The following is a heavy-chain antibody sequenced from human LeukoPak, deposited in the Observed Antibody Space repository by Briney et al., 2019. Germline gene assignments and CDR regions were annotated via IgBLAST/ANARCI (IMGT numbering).Heavy chain of an antibody. CDR3: ARLKRITMIVVVNNAYYFDY. V-gene: IGHV3-7*01. D-gene: IGHD3-22*01. CDR1: EFTFTYYW. CDR2: IKFDGSEK. J-gene: IGHJ4*02. Sequence: GGSLRLSCAASEFTFTYYWMSWVRQAPGKGLEWVANIKFDGSEKYYADSVKGRFTISRDNAKNSLYLQMNSLRAEDTAVYYCARLKRITMIVVVNNAYYFDYWGQGTLVTVSS.